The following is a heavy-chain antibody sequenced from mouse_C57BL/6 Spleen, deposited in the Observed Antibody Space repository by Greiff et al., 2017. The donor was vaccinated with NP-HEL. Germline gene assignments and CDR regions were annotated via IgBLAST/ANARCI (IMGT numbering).Heavy chain of an antibody. D-gene: IGHD1-1*01. Sequence: EVQVVESGGGLVKPGGSLKLSCAASGFTFSDYGMHWVRQAPEKGLEWVAYISSGSSTIYYADTVKGRFTISRDNAKNTLFLQMTSLRSEDTAMYYCAITTVVEEYFDVWGTGTTVTVSS. CDR2: ISSGSSTI. CDR3: AITTVVEEYFDV. V-gene: IGHV5-17*01. CDR1: GFTFSDYG. J-gene: IGHJ1*03.